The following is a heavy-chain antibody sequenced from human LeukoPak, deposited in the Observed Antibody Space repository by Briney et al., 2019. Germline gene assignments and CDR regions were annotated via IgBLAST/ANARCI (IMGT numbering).Heavy chain of an antibody. V-gene: IGHV3-48*01. Sequence: GSLRLSCVASGFTFDDYAMHWVRQAPGKGLEWVSYISGSSSTTYYADSVKGRLTISRDNAKNSLYLQMNSLRAEDTAVYYCAREMVFGVVIIGNYMDVWGKGTTVTVSS. CDR2: ISGSSSTT. CDR3: AREMVFGVVIIGNYMDV. J-gene: IGHJ6*03. CDR1: GFTFDDYA. D-gene: IGHD3-3*01.